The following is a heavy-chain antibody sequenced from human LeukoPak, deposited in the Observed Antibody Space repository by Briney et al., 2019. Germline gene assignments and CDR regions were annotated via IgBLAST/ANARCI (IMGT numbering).Heavy chain of an antibody. CDR3: AKGKQQWWTFDALDI. Sequence: GGSLRLSCVASGFTFSNLAMGWVRQAPGKGLEWVALISYDGGKKYYADSVEGRFTISRDNSKNTLYLQINSLIPDDTAVYYCAKGKQQWWTFDALDIWGQGTTVTVSS. D-gene: IGHD5-18*01. J-gene: IGHJ3*02. CDR2: ISYDGGKK. V-gene: IGHV3-30*18. CDR1: GFTFSNLA.